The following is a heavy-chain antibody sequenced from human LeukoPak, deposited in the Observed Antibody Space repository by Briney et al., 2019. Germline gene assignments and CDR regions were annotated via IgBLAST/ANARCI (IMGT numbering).Heavy chain of an antibody. CDR2: IYPGDSDT. D-gene: IGHD6-13*01. CDR3: ARQAHIAAAGTGNYYYYMDV. Sequence: GESLKISCKGSGYSFTSYRIGWVRQMPGKGLEWMGIIYPGDSDTRYSPSFQGQVTISADKSISTAYLQWSSLKASDTAMYYCARQAHIAAAGTGNYYYYMDVWGKGTTVTVSS. J-gene: IGHJ6*03. V-gene: IGHV5-51*01. CDR1: GYSFTSYR.